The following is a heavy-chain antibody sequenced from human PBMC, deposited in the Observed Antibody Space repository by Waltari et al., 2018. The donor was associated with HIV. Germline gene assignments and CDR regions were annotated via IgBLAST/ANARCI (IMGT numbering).Heavy chain of an antibody. D-gene: IGHD6-6*01. CDR3: APQPSEYSSSFDP. CDR2: IYYSGST. J-gene: IGHJ5*02. V-gene: IGHV4-39*01. CDR1: GGSISSSSYY. Sequence: QLQLQESGPGLVTPSETLSLTCTVSGGSISSSSYYWGWIRQPPGKGLEWIGSIYYSGSTYYNPSLKSRVTISVDTSKNQFSLKLSSVTAADTAVYYCAPQPSEYSSSFDPWGQGTLVTVSS.